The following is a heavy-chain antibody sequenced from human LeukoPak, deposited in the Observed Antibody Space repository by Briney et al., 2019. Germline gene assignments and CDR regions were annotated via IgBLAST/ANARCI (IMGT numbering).Heavy chain of an antibody. CDR2: IKQDGSEK. J-gene: IGHJ5*02. D-gene: IGHD3-10*01. CDR1: GFTFSNYG. V-gene: IGHV3-7*01. Sequence: GGSLRLSCAASGFTFSNYGMTWVRQAPGKGLEWVASIKQDGSEKYYVDSVKGRFTISRDNAENSLYLQMNSLRAEDTAFYYCARPLLYYYGSETYFWFDLWGQGTLVTVSS. CDR3: ARPLLYYYGSETYFWFDL.